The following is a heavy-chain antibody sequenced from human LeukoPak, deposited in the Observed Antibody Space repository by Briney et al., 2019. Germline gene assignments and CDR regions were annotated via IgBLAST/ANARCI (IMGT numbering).Heavy chain of an antibody. J-gene: IGHJ4*02. D-gene: IGHD6-25*01. V-gene: IGHV3-21*01. Sequence: PGGSLRLSCAASGFTFSSYSMNWVRQAPGKGLEWVSSISSSSSYIYYADSVKGRFTISRDNAKNSLYLQMNSLRAEDTAVYYCARDFAATPYYFGYWGQGTLVTVSA. CDR3: ARDFAATPYYFGY. CDR2: ISSSSSYI. CDR1: GFTFSSYS.